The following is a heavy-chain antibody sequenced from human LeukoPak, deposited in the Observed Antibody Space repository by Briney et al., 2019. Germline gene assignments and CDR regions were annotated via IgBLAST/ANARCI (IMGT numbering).Heavy chain of an antibody. CDR2: IHYSGST. CDR1: GASISPDY. J-gene: IGHJ4*02. V-gene: IGHV4-59*01. D-gene: IGHD1-26*01. Sequence: SETLSLTCTVSGASISPDYWGWIRQPPGKGLEFIGYIHYSGSTNYNPSLKSRVAISVDTSKNQFSLKLISVTAADTAVYHCARLAKIESRSLAHYSDYWGQGALVTVSS. CDR3: ARLAKIESRSLAHYSDY.